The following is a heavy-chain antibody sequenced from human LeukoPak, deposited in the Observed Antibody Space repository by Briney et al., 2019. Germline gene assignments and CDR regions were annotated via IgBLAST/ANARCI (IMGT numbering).Heavy chain of an antibody. CDR2: IYYSDST. J-gene: IGHJ4*02. V-gene: IGHV4-61*01. D-gene: IGHD3-16*01. CDR3: ARDLGGGSRQFGY. Sequence: SETLSLTCTVSGGSVSSGSYYWSWIRQPPGKGLEWIGYIYYSDSTNYNPSLESRFTISVDTSKNQFSLKLSSVTAADTAVYFCARDLGGGSRQFGYWGQGTLVTVSS. CDR1: GGSVSSGSYY.